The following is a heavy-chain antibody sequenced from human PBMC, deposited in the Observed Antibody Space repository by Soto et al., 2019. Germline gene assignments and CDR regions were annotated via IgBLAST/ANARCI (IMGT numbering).Heavy chain of an antibody. CDR2: IYYSGST. CDR1: GGSISSSSYY. J-gene: IGHJ3*02. V-gene: IGHV4-39*01. D-gene: IGHD5-12*01. Sequence: SETLSLTCTVSGGSISSSSYYWGWIRQPPGKGLEWIGSIYYSGSTYYNPSLKSRVTISVDTSKNQFSLKLSSVTAADTAVYYCESGRGYSGHGGAFDIWGQGTMVTVSS. CDR3: ESGRGYSGHGGAFDI.